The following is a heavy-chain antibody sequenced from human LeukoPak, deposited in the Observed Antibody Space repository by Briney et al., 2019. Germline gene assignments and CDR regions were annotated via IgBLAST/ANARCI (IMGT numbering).Heavy chain of an antibody. CDR3: AKSLVRGVQLCWFDP. CDR1: GFTFDDYA. D-gene: IGHD3-10*01. V-gene: IGHV3-9*01. J-gene: IGHJ5*02. Sequence: PGRSLSLSCAPSGFTFDDYAMHWARQAAGRGLEWVSGISWNSGTIAYADSVRCRFTISRDNAKNSLYLQMNSLRTEDTAFYYGAKSLVRGVQLCWFDPWGQGTLVTVSS. CDR2: ISWNSGTI.